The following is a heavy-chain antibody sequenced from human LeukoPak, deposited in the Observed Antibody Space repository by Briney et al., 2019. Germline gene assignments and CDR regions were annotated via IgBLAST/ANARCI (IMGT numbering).Heavy chain of an antibody. J-gene: IGHJ3*02. D-gene: IGHD3-3*01. CDR3: ARVLTIFGVVISYGAFDI. V-gene: IGHV4-59*01. CDR2: ISSSGNT. CDR1: NASISTYY. Sequence: SETLSLTCTVFNASISTYYWSWIRQPPGKGLEWIGYISSSGNTNYNPSLKSRLSISVDTSKNQFSLRLTSVPAADTAVYYCARVLTIFGVVISYGAFDIWGQGAVVTVSS.